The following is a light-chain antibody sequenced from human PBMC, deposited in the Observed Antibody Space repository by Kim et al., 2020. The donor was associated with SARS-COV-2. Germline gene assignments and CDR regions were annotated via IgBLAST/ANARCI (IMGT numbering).Light chain of an antibody. CDR3: QAWDSSTEVV. Sequence: SYELTQPPSVSVSPGQTASITCSGDKLGDKYACWYQQKPGQSPVLVIYQGSKRPSGIPERFSGSNSGNTATLTISGTQAMDEADYYCQAWDSSTEVVFGG. V-gene: IGLV3-1*01. CDR1: KLGDKY. CDR2: QGS. J-gene: IGLJ2*01.